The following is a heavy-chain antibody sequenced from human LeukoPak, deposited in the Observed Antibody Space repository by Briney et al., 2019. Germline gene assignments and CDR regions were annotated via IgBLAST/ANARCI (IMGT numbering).Heavy chain of an antibody. V-gene: IGHV1-2*06. CDR1: GYTFTQYF. D-gene: IGHD1-26*01. CDR3: ARDLSSTPNWELDY. J-gene: IGHJ4*02. CDR2: IRSNSGNT. Sequence: ASVKVSCKASGYTFTQYFIHWVRQAPGQGLEWMGRIRSNSGNTEYAQRFQGRVTMTRDTSITTVYMEQHSLTFDDAAVYHCARDLSSTPNWELDYWGQGALVTVSS.